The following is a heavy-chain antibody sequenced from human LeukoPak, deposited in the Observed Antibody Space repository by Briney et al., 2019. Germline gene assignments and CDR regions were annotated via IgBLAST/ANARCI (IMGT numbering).Heavy chain of an antibody. J-gene: IGHJ4*02. CDR2: IYPGDSDT. CDR3: ARQAIEGATKSNFDY. D-gene: IGHD1-26*01. V-gene: IGHV5-51*01. CDR1: GYSFSNFW. Sequence: GESLKISCQGSGYSFSNFWIAWVRQMPGKGLAWMGIIYPGDSDTRYSPSFQGQVTISADKSLSTAYLQWSGLKASDTAMYYCARQAIEGATKSNFDYWGQGTLVTVSS.